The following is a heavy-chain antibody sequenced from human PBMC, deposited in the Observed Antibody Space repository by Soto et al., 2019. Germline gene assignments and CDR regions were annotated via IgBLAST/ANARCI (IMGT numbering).Heavy chain of an antibody. Sequence: EVQLVESGGGLVQPGGSLRLSCAASGFTFSSYWMHWVRQAPGKGLVWVSRINSEGSSTSYVDSVKGRFTISRDNAKNTLYLQMNSLRAEDTAVYYCAIRASYYDSSGYFDYWGQGTLVTVSS. D-gene: IGHD3-22*01. V-gene: IGHV3-74*01. CDR2: INSEGSST. J-gene: IGHJ4*02. CDR3: AIRASYYDSSGYFDY. CDR1: GFTFSSYW.